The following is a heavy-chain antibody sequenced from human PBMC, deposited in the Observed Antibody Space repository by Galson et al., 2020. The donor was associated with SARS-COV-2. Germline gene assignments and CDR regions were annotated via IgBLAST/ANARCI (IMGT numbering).Heavy chain of an antibody. D-gene: IGHD3-3*01. CDR2: ISWNSGSI. CDR1: GFTFDDYA. J-gene: IGHJ4*02. CDR3: AKDYLGREFTIFGIGGVY. Sequence: TGGSLRLSCAASGFTFDDYAMHWVRQAPGKGLKWVSGISWNSGSIGYADSVKGRFTISRDNAKNSLYLQMNSLRAEDTALYYCAKDYLGREFTIFGIGGVYWGQGTLVTVSS. V-gene: IGHV3-9*01.